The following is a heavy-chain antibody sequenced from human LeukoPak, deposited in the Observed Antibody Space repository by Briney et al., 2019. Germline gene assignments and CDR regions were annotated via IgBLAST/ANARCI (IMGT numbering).Heavy chain of an antibody. V-gene: IGHV1-2*02. CDR2: INPNTGGT. CDR1: GYTFTAYY. J-gene: IGHJ4*02. CDR3: ARDRPPDY. Sequence: ASVKVCCKASGYTFTAYYMHWVRQAPGQGLEWMGWINPNTGGTDYAQRFQGRVTMTRDTSISTAYMELSRLRSDDTAVYFCARDRPPDYWGQGTLVTVSS.